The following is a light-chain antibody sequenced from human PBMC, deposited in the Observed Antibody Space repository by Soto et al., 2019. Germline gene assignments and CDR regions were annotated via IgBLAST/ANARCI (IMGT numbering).Light chain of an antibody. CDR2: GAS. CDR3: QQYNSWPNT. J-gene: IGKJ2*01. V-gene: IGKV3-15*01. CDR1: QSVSSN. Sequence: EIVMTQSPATLSVSPGERATLSCRASQSVSSNLAWYQQKPGQAPRLLIYGASTKATGIPARFSGSPSGTEFTLTISSLQSEDFAVYYCQQYNSWPNTFGQGTKLEIK.